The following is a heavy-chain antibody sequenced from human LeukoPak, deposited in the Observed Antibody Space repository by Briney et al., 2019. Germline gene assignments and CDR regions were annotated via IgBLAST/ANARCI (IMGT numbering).Heavy chain of an antibody. V-gene: IGHV3-43*01. J-gene: IGHJ4*02. D-gene: IGHD3-22*01. Sequence: GGSLRLSCAASGFTFDDYTMHWVRQAPGKGLEWASLISWDGSSTYYADSVKGRFTISRDNSKTSLYLQMNSLRTEDTALCYCAKGTVVVTGPLDYWGQGTLVTVSS. CDR3: AKGTVVVTGPLDY. CDR2: ISWDGSST. CDR1: GFTFDDYT.